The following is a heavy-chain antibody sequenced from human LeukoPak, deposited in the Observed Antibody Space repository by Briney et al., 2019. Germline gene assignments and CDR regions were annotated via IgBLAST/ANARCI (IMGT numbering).Heavy chain of an antibody. CDR3: ARDLKYSSGWSRNDAFDI. D-gene: IGHD6-19*01. J-gene: IGHJ3*02. V-gene: IGHV1-46*01. CDR2: INPSGGST. Sequence: ASVKVSCTASGYTFTSYYMHWVRQAPGQGLEWIGIINPSGGSTSYAQKSQGRVTMTRDTSTSTVYMELSSLRSEDTAVYYCARDLKYSSGWSRNDAFDIWGQGTMVTVSS. CDR1: GYTFTSYY.